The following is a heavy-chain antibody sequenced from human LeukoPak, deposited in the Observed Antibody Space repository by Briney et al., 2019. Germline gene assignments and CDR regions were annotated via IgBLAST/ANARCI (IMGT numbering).Heavy chain of an antibody. CDR2: ISAYNGNR. CDR3: AREFVPRSGSYSWDAFDI. CDR1: GYSFTSYG. V-gene: IGHV1-18*01. J-gene: IGHJ3*02. D-gene: IGHD1-26*01. Sequence: GASVNVSCKVFGYSFTSYGISWVRQAPGQGLEWMAWISAYNGNRNYAQKFQGRLTMTTDSSTSTVYMELGNLRSDDTAIYYCAREFVPRSGSYSWDAFDIWGQGTMVTVSS.